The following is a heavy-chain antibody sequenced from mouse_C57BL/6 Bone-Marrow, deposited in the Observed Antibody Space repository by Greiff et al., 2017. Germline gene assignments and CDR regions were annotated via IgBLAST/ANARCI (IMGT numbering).Heavy chain of an antibody. CDR3: TRLGTTVRYCEG. D-gene: IGHD1-1*01. Sequence: QVQLQQSGAELVRPGASVKVSCKASGYAFTNYLIEWVKQRPGQGLEWIGVINPGSGGTNYNEKFKGKATLTADKSSSTAYMQLSSLTSEDSAVYFCTRLGTTVRYCEGWGTGTTVTVAS. J-gene: IGHJ1*03. CDR2: INPGSGGT. V-gene: IGHV1-54*01. CDR1: GYAFTNYL.